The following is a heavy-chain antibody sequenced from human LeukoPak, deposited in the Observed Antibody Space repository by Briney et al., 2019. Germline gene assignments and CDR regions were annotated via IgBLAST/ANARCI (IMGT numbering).Heavy chain of an antibody. Sequence: GSLRLSCAASGFAFNKYAMHWVRQAPGKGLDWVAFIRNDGSNQFYADSVKGRFTISRDNSKNTLFLQMNSLTAEDTAIYYCAKGDFGVVISNPDHWGQGTLVTVSS. V-gene: IGHV3-30*02. J-gene: IGHJ4*02. CDR1: GFAFNKYA. CDR3: AKGDFGVVISNPDH. D-gene: IGHD3-3*01. CDR2: IRNDGSNQ.